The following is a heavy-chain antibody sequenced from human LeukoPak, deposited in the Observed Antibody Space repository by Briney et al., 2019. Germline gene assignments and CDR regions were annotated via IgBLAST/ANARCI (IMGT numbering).Heavy chain of an antibody. CDR2: ISSSSSYI. CDR3: ATFGYCSSTSCQADIYYYYGMDV. Sequence: GGSHRLYRAASGFTFSSYSMNWVRQAPGKGMEWVSSISSSSSYIYYADSVKGRFTISRDNAKNSLYLQMNSLRAEDTAVYYCATFGYCSSTSCQADIYYYYGMDVLGQGTTVTVSS. V-gene: IGHV3-21*01. J-gene: IGHJ6*02. CDR1: GFTFSSYS. D-gene: IGHD2-2*03.